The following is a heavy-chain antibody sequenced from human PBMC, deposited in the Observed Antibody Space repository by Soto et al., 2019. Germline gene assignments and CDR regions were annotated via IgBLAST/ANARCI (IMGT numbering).Heavy chain of an antibody. Sequence: ASVKVSCKVSGYTLTELSMHWVRQAPGKGLEWMGGFDPEDGETIYAQKFQGRVTMTEDTSTDTAYMELSSLRSEDTAVYYCATDLCGGGDCYRFDYWGQGTLVTVSS. J-gene: IGHJ4*02. V-gene: IGHV1-24*01. D-gene: IGHD2-21*01. CDR1: GYTLTELS. CDR2: FDPEDGET. CDR3: ATDLCGGGDCYRFDY.